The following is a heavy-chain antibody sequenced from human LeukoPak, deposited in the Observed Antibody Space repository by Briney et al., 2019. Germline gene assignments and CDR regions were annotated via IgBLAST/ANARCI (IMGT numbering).Heavy chain of an antibody. CDR2: INPNSGGT. Sequence: ASVKVSCKASGYTFTGYYMHWVRQAPGQGLEWMGWINPNSGGTNYAQKFQGRVTMTRDTSISTAYMELSRLRSDDTAMYYCARDGKYCSGGSCYTGYYGMDVWGQGTTVTVSS. J-gene: IGHJ6*02. CDR3: ARDGKYCSGGSCYTGYYGMDV. V-gene: IGHV1-2*02. D-gene: IGHD2-15*01. CDR1: GYTFTGYY.